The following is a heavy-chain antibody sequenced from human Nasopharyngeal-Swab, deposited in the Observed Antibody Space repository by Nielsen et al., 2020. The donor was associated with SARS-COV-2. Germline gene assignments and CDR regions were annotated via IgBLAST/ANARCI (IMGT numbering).Heavy chain of an antibody. D-gene: IGHD1-26*01. CDR1: GFTFSSYW. V-gene: IGHV3-74*01. Sequence: GESLKISCAASGFTFSSYWMHWVRQAPGKGLLWVSRINSDGRTTSYADSVKGRFTISRDNAKNTLYLQMNSLRAEDTAVYYCVRGVGGNYYGVDYWGQGTLVTVSS. CDR3: VRGVGGNYYGVDY. CDR2: INSDGRTT. J-gene: IGHJ4*02.